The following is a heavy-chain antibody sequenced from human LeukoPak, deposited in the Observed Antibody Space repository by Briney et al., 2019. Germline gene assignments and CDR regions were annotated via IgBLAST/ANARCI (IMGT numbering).Heavy chain of an antibody. J-gene: IGHJ5*02. V-gene: IGHV3-23*01. Sequence: GGSLRLSCAASGFAFSSYAMNWVRQAPGKGLEWVSAINGNGGSTYYADSVKGRFTISRDNSKNTLYLQMNSLRAEDTAMYYRTKAPPGKFDPWGQGTLVTVSS. CDR1: GFAFSSYA. D-gene: IGHD3-10*01. CDR3: TKAPPGKFDP. CDR2: INGNGGST.